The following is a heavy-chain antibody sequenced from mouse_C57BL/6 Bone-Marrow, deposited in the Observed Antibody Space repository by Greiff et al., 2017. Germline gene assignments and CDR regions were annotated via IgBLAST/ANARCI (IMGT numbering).Heavy chain of an antibody. J-gene: IGHJ4*01. Sequence: VQGVESGPGLVQPSQSLSITCTVSGFSLTSYGVHWVRQSPGKGLEWLGVIWSGGSTDYNAAFISRLSISKDNSKSQVFFKMNSLQAVDTAIYYCARNDEYDSDYYAMDYWGQGTSVTVSS. CDR3: ARNDEYDSDYYAMDY. CDR1: GFSLTSYG. D-gene: IGHD2-4*01. V-gene: IGHV2-2*01. CDR2: IWSGGST.